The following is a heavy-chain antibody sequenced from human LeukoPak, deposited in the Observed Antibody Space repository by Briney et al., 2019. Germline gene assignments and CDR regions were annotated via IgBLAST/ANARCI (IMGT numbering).Heavy chain of an antibody. Sequence: GGSLRLSCAASGFTFGNYWMHWVRQVPGKGLVWVSHINSDGSITSYADSVKGRFTISRDNAKNTLYLQMNSLRAEDTAVYYCARDAVDTANAVWGQGTTVTVSS. CDR2: INSDGSIT. J-gene: IGHJ6*02. CDR1: GFTFGNYW. D-gene: IGHD5-18*01. V-gene: IGHV3-74*01. CDR3: ARDAVDTANAV.